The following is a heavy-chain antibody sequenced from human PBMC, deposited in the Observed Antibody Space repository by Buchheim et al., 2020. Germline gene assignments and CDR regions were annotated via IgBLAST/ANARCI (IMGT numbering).Heavy chain of an antibody. D-gene: IGHD4-17*01. CDR2: IYYSGSP. CDR3: ARVVKSWVTNYFDY. J-gene: IGHJ4*02. CDR1: GGSISSYY. Sequence: QVQLQESGPGLVKPSETLSLTCTVSGGSISSYYWSWIRQPPGKGLEWIGYIYYSGSPNYNPSPKSRVTISVDQSQNQFALKLSSVTAADTAVYYCARVVKSWVTNYFDYWGQGTL. V-gene: IGHV4-59*01.